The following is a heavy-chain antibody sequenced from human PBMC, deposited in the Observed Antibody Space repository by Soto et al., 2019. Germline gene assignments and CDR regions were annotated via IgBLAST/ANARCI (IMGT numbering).Heavy chain of an antibody. CDR2: MNAYIGNT. CDR3: ARVQLEHLGTYYHYYSMDV. CDR1: GYTFTDYA. Sequence: ASVKVSCKASGYTFTDYALHWVRQAPGQRLEWMGWMNAYIGNTLYVQKFQGRINMTTDTSTSTAYMELRSLRADDTAVYYCARVQLEHLGTYYHYYSMDVWGKGTTVTSP. V-gene: IGHV1-3*01. J-gene: IGHJ6*03. D-gene: IGHD1-1*01.